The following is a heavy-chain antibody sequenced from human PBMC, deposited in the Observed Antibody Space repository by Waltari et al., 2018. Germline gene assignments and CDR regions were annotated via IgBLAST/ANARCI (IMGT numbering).Heavy chain of an antibody. J-gene: IGHJ4*02. Sequence: EVQLLESGGGLVQPGGSLRLSCAASGFAFSSYAMSWVRQAPGKGLEWVSGISGSGGSTYYADSVKGRFTISRDNSKNTLYLQMNSLRAEDTAVYYCAKDLYYGSGRSSSFDYWGQGILVTVSS. CDR1: GFAFSSYA. CDR3: AKDLYYGSGRSSSFDY. V-gene: IGHV3-23*01. D-gene: IGHD3-10*01. CDR2: ISGSGGST.